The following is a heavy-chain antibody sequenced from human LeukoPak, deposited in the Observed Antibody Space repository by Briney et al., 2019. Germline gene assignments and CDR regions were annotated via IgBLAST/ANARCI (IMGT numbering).Heavy chain of an antibody. V-gene: IGHV4-34*01. J-gene: IGHJ4*02. CDR1: GGSISSYY. D-gene: IGHD3-10*01. CDR3: ARAPQAYGSGRYYYMTGALDY. Sequence: SETLSLTCTVSGGSISSYYWSWIRQPPGKGLEWIGEINHSGSTNYNPSLKSRVTISVDTSKNQFSLKLSSVTAADTAVYYCARAPQAYGSGRYYYMTGALDYWGQGTLVTVSS. CDR2: INHSGST.